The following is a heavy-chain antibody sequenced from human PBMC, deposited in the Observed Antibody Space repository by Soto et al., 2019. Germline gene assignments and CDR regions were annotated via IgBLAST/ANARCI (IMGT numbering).Heavy chain of an antibody. CDR3: ARWYGGSLDY. CDR2: IYYSGST. D-gene: IGHD4-17*01. J-gene: IGHJ4*02. Sequence: SETLSLTCTVSGGSISSYYWSWIRQPPGKGLEWIGYIYYSGSTNYNPSLKSRVTVSVDTSKNQFSLKLSSVTAADTAVYYCARWYGGSLDYWGQGTLVTVSS. CDR1: GGSISSYY. V-gene: IGHV4-59*01.